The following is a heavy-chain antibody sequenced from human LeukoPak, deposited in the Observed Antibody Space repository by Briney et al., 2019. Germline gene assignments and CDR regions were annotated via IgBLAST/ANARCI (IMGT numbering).Heavy chain of an antibody. V-gene: IGHV4-4*07. CDR2: IYTSGST. CDR3: ARDKGFYDSSGYVAFDI. CDR1: GGSISSYY. J-gene: IGHJ3*02. D-gene: IGHD3-22*01. Sequence: SETLSLTCTVSGGSISSYYWSWIRQPAGKGLEWIGCIYTSGSTNYNPSLKSRVTMSVDTSKNQFSLKLSSVTAADTAVYYCARDKGFYDSSGYVAFDIWGQGTMVTVSS.